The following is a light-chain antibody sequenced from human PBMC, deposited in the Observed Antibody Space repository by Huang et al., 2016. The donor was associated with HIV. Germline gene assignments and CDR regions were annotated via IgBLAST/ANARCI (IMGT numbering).Light chain of an antibody. CDR2: GAS. CDR3: QQYNNWPVT. Sequence: EKVMAQSPGTLSVSPGERATLSCRASDSVSTNVAWYQQRPGQAPRLLIDGASTRATGIQARLSGSGSGTEFALTISSMQSEDFAVYYCQQYNNWPVTFGGGTKVEIK. CDR1: DSVSTN. V-gene: IGKV3-15*01. J-gene: IGKJ4*01.